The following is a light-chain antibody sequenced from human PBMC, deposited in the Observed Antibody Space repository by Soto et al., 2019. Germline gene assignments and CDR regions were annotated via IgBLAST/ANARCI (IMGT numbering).Light chain of an antibody. J-gene: IGKJ1*01. CDR1: QSVDSS. CDR2: GAS. V-gene: IGKV3-15*01. Sequence: EIVMTQSPAILSLSSGERATLSFRASQSVDSSLAWYQQTPGQAPRLLIHGASTRAPGVPARFSGSGSGTEFTLTISSLQSEDFAVYYCQQYYKWPRTFGQGTKVDIK. CDR3: QQYYKWPRT.